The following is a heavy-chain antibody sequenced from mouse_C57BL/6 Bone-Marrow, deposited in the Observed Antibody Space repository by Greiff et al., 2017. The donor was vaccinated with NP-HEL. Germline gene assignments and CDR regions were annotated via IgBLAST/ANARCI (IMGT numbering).Heavy chain of an antibody. D-gene: IGHD2-5*01. Sequence: EVQGVESGGGLVKPGGSLKLSCAASGFTFSSYAMSWVRQTPEKRLEWVATISDGGSYTYYPDNVKGRFTISRDNAKNNLYLQMSHLKSEDTAMYYCARDGHSNRYYFDYWGQGTTLTVSS. CDR1: GFTFSSYA. CDR3: ARDGHSNRYYFDY. J-gene: IGHJ2*01. CDR2: ISDGGSYT. V-gene: IGHV5-4*01.